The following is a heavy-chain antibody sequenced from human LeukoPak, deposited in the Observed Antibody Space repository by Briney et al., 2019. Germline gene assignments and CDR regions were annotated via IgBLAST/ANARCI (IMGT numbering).Heavy chain of an antibody. Sequence: SETLSLTCTVSGGSISSYYWSWIRQPPGKGLEWIGYIYYSGSTNYNPSLKSRVTISVDTSKNQFSLKLSSVTAADTAVYYCARGRYYDSSGPFDYWGQGILVTVSS. V-gene: IGHV4-59*01. CDR2: IYYSGST. CDR3: ARGRYYDSSGPFDY. J-gene: IGHJ4*02. CDR1: GGSISSYY. D-gene: IGHD3-22*01.